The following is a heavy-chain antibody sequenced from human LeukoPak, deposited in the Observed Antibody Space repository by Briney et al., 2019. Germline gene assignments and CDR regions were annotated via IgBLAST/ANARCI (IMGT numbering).Heavy chain of an antibody. Sequence: LGGSLRLSCAASEFTFSSYWMHWVRQAPGKGLVGVSCINPDGSTRNYADSVKGRSTISRDNAKNTLYLQMNSLKVEDTAVYHCVRSYDYWGQGTLVTVSS. V-gene: IGHV3-74*01. CDR1: EFTFSSYW. J-gene: IGHJ4*02. CDR3: VRSYDY. CDR2: INPDGSTR.